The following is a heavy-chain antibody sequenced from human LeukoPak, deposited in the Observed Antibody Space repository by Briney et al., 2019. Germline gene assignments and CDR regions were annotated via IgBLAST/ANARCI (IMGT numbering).Heavy chain of an antibody. D-gene: IGHD6-19*01. CDR1: GYTFTGYY. CDR3: ARVASDSVAGTYSGDY. Sequence: GASVKVSCKASGYTFTGYYMHWVRQAPGQGLEWMGWINPNSGGTNYAQKFQGRVTMTRDTSISTAYMELSRLRSDDTAVYYCARVASDSVAGTYSGDYWGQGTLVTVSS. V-gene: IGHV1-2*02. CDR2: INPNSGGT. J-gene: IGHJ4*02.